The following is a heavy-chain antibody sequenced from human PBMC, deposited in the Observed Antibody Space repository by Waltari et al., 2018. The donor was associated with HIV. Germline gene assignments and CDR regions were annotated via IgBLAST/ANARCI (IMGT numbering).Heavy chain of an antibody. J-gene: IGHJ4*02. CDR1: GFTFSSYS. CDR2: ISSSSSYI. Sequence: EVQLVESGGGLVKPGGSLSISCAASGFTFSSYSMTWVRQAPGQGLAWVSAISSSSSYIYYADSVKGRFTISRDNAKNSLYLQMNSLRAEDTAVYYCARDPRRDPTLYYFDYWGQGTLVTVSS. D-gene: IGHD1-26*01. CDR3: ARDPRRDPTLYYFDY. V-gene: IGHV3-21*01.